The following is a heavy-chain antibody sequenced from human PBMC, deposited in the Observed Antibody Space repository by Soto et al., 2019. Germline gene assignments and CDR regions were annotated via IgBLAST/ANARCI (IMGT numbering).Heavy chain of an antibody. CDR3: ARVEMATIRYYYYGMDV. Sequence: SETLSLTCTVSGGSISSGGYYWSSIRQHPGKGLEWIGYIYYSGSTYYNPSLKSRVTISVDTSKNQLSLKLSSVTAADTAVYYCARVEMATIRYYYYGMDVWGQGTTVTVYS. V-gene: IGHV4-31*03. D-gene: IGHD5-12*01. CDR2: IYYSGST. J-gene: IGHJ6*02. CDR1: GGSISSGGYY.